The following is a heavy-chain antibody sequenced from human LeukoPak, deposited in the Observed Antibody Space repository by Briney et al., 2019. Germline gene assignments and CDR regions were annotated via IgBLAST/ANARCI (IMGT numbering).Heavy chain of an antibody. D-gene: IGHD1-14*01. CDR2: ISSSGSTI. V-gene: IGHV3-48*03. J-gene: IGHJ5*02. CDR1: GFTFSGSA. Sequence: GGSLKLSCAASGFTFSGSAMHWVRQAPGKGLEWVSYISSSGSTIYYADSVKGRFTISRDNAKNSLYLQMDNLRPEDTAVYYCTTERPDSRRLDPWGQGTLVTVSS. CDR3: TTERPDSRRLDP.